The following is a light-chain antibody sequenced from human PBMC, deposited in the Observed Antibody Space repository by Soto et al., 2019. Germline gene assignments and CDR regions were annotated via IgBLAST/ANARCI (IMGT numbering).Light chain of an antibody. CDR3: SSYTTSSNYV. Sequence: QSPLTQPASVSGSPGQSITISCTGTSSDVGSYNFVSWYQQLPGKAPKLMIYEVSNRPSGVSNRFSGSKSGNTASLTISGLQAEDEADYYCSSYTTSSNYVFGSGTKVTVL. V-gene: IGLV2-14*01. CDR2: EVS. J-gene: IGLJ1*01. CDR1: SSDVGSYNF.